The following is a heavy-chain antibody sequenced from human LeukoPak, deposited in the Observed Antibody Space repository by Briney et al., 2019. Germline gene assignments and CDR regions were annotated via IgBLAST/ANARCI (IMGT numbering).Heavy chain of an antibody. CDR1: GFTFSSYG. V-gene: IGHV3-23*01. CDR2: ISGSGGST. J-gene: IGHJ4*02. CDR3: AKRVGAAAPFDY. D-gene: IGHD6-13*01. Sequence: GGTLRLSCAASGFTFSSYGMSWVRQAPGKGLEWVSAISGSGGSTYYADSVKGRFTISRDNSKNKLYLQMNSLRAEDTAVYYCAKRVGAAAPFDYWGQGTLVTVSS.